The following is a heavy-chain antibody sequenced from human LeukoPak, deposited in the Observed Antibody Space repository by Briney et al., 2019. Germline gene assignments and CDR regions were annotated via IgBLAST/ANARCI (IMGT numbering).Heavy chain of an antibody. CDR3: AREFSGSDGFFDC. V-gene: IGHV3-66*02. CDR2: IYSGGVT. D-gene: IGHD2-15*01. J-gene: IGHJ4*02. Sequence: PEGSLRLSCAASGFTVTSNYMSWVRQAPGKGLEWVSVIYSGGVTYYADSVKGRFTISRDNRKNTLFLKMNSLRAEDTAVYYCAREFSGSDGFFDCWGQGTLVTVSS. CDR1: GFTVTSNY.